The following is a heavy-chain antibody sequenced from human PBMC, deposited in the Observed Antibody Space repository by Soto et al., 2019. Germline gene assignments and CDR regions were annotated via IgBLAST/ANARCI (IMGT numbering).Heavy chain of an antibody. J-gene: IGHJ6*02. D-gene: IGHD6-6*01. CDR3: ARSWSSSSRPMDV. Sequence: QVQLVESGGGLVKPGGALRLSCAASGFTSSDYYMSCIRQATGKGLEWVSYISSSGSTIYYADSVKGRFTISRDNVKNSLYLQMTSLRAEDTAVYYCARSWSSSSRPMDVWGQGTTVTVSS. CDR1: GFTSSDYY. CDR2: ISSSGSTI. V-gene: IGHV3-11*01.